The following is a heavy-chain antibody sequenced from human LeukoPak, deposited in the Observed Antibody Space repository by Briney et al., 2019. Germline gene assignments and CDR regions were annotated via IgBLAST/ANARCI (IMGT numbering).Heavy chain of an antibody. CDR3: ARVGRDSSGYYLYYFDY. J-gene: IGHJ4*02. Sequence: GGSLRLSCAASGFTFSSYGMSWVRQAPGKGLEWVSAISGSGGSTYYADSVKGRFTISRDNSKNTLYLQMNSLRSEDTAVYYCARVGRDSSGYYLYYFDYWGQGTLVTVSS. D-gene: IGHD3-22*01. CDR1: GFTFSSYG. V-gene: IGHV3-23*01. CDR2: ISGSGGST.